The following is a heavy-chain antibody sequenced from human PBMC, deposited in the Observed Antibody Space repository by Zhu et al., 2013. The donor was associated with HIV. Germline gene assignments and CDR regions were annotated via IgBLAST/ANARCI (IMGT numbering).Heavy chain of an antibody. CDR1: GFTFSSYA. D-gene: IGHD6-25*01. CDR2: ISGSGGST. CDR3: AEDAPAAPPPKAHFDY. J-gene: IGHJ4*02. Sequence: VQLLESGGGLVQPGGSLRLSCAASGFTFSSYAMSWVRQAPGKGLEWVSAISGSGGSTYYADSVKGRFTISRDNSKNTLYLQMNSLRAEDTAVYYCAEDAPAAPPPKAHFDYWGQGTPGHRLL. V-gene: IGHV3-23*01.